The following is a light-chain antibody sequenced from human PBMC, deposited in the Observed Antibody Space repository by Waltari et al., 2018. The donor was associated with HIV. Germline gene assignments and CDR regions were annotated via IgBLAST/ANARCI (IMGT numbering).Light chain of an antibody. J-gene: IGLJ2*01. CDR3: QVWDNRSDHLVI. CDR2: DDS. Sequence: SYALTQSPSVSVAPGQTAKITCAGNKLGGKNVHWYQQKPGQAPVLVVYDDSHRPSRIPVRFSGSNSGNTATLTITRVEAGDEADYYCQVWDNRSDHLVIFGGGTKLTVL. CDR1: KLGGKN. V-gene: IGLV3-21*02.